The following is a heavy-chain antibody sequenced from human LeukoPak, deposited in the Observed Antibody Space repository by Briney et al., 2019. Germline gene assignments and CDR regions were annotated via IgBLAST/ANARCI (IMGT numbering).Heavy chain of an antibody. Sequence: GGSLRLSCAASGFTVSDYYMTWVRQAPGKGLEWVGVIRNKGYGGTTEYAAYVKGRFTISRDDSESIAWLQMNSLKTEDTAVYYCVRYVVAYRVLDIWGQGTTVTVSS. CDR1: GFTVSDYY. CDR2: IRNKGYGGTT. CDR3: VRYVVAYRVLDI. V-gene: IGHV3-71*01. J-gene: IGHJ3*02. D-gene: IGHD2-21*01.